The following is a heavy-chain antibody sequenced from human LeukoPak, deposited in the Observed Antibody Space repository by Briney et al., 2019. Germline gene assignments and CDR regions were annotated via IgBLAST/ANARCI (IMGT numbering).Heavy chain of an antibody. J-gene: IGHJ5*02. Sequence: ASVKVSCKASGGTFSSYAISWVRQAPGQGLEWMGGIIPIFGTANYAQKFQGRVTITADESTSTAYMELSSLRSEDTAVYYCARDTPHYYDFWSGYYFNWFDPRGQGTLVTVSS. CDR1: GGTFSSYA. CDR3: ARDTPHYYDFWSGYYFNWFDP. D-gene: IGHD3-3*01. V-gene: IGHV1-69*13. CDR2: IIPIFGTA.